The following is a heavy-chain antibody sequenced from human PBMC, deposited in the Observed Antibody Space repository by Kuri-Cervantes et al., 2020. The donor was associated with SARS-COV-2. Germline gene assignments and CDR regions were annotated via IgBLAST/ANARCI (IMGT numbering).Heavy chain of an antibody. CDR3: ARQVELSLDEYGMDI. CDR2: VSYTGNT. Sequence: GSLRLSCSVSGASISSNTHYWGWIRQPPGKGLEWIGSVSYTGNTYLNPSLKSRVTISVHTSKTQFSLNLSSVTVADTAVYYCARQVELSLDEYGMDIWGQGTTVTVSS. V-gene: IGHV4-39*01. CDR1: GASISSNTHY. J-gene: IGHJ6*02. D-gene: IGHD1-7*01.